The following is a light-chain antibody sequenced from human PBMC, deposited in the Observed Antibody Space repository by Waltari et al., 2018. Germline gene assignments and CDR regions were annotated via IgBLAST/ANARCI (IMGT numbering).Light chain of an antibody. V-gene: IGKV3-20*01. CDR3: QHYLRLPVT. Sequence: EIVLTQSPGTLSLSLGERATVSCRASQSVSRALAWYQQKPGQAPRHLIYGASTRATGIPDRFSGSGSGTDFSLTISRLEPDEFAVYYCQHYLRLPVTFGQGTTVEI. J-gene: IGKJ1*01. CDR2: GAS. CDR1: QSVSRA.